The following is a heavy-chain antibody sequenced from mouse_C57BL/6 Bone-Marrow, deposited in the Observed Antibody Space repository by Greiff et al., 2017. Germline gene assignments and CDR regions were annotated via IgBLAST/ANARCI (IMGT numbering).Heavy chain of an antibody. CDR2: IDPSDSYT. D-gene: IGHD2-12*01. Sequence: QVQLQQPGAELVKPGASVKLSCKASGYTFTSYWMQWVKQRPGQGLEWIGEIDPSDSYTNYNQQFKGKATLTVDTYSSTAYMQLSSLTSEDSAVYYCTREELRLLWYFDVWGTGTTVTVYS. CDR1: GYTFTSYW. J-gene: IGHJ1*03. V-gene: IGHV1-50*01. CDR3: TREELRLLWYFDV.